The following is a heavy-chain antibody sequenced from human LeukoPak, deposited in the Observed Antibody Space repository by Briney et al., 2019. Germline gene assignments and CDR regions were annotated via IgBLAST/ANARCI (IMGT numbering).Heavy chain of an antibody. CDR3: TVWFGELSGY. CDR2: ISYDGSNK. J-gene: IGHJ4*02. CDR1: GFTFSSYA. Sequence: PGGSLRLSCAASGFTFSSYAMHWVRQAPGKGLEWVAVISYDGSNKYYADSVKGRFTISRDNSKNTLYLQMNSLRAEDTAVYYCTVWFGELSGYWGQGTLVTVSS. D-gene: IGHD3-10*01. V-gene: IGHV3-30*04.